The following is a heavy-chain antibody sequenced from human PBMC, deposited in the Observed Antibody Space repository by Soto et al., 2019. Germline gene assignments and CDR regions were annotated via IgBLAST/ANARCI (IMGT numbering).Heavy chain of an antibody. V-gene: IGHV5-51*01. CDR3: ARHDSSGWPEYYYYGMDV. CDR2: IYPGDSDT. Sequence: GETLKISGKGSRFSFTSYWIVWVRQMPGKGLEWMGIIYPGDSDTRYSPSFQGQVTLSVDKSISTAYLQWSSLKASDTAMYYCARHDSSGWPEYYYYGMDVWGQGTTVTVS. D-gene: IGHD6-19*01. J-gene: IGHJ6*02. CDR1: RFSFTSYW.